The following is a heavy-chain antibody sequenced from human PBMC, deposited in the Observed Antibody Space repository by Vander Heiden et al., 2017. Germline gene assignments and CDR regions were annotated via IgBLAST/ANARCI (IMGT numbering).Heavy chain of an antibody. V-gene: IGHV3-21*01. J-gene: IGHJ4*02. CDR3: ARALNGVCPSDY. CDR1: GFTFSSYS. D-gene: IGHD2-8*01. Sequence: EVQLVESGGGLVKAGGSLRLSCAASGFTFSSYSMNWVRQAPGKGLEWVSSISSSSSYIYYADSVKGRFTISRDNAKNSLYLQMNSLRAEDTAVYYCARALNGVCPSDYWGQGTLVTVSS. CDR2: ISSSSSYI.